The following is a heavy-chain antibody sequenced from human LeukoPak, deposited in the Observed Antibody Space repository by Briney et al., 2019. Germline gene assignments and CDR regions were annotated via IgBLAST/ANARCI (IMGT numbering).Heavy chain of an antibody. CDR2: IYRGDAT. D-gene: IGHD1-26*01. Sequence: GGSLRLSCAASGFIITSEYMSWVRQAPGKGLEWVSVIYRGDATYYAESVKGRFTISRDRYKNTLYLQMNSLSAEDTAMYYCVREIGNSGNYDWGQGILVTVSS. J-gene: IGHJ4*02. CDR3: VREIGNSGNYD. V-gene: IGHV3-53*01. CDR1: GFIITSEY.